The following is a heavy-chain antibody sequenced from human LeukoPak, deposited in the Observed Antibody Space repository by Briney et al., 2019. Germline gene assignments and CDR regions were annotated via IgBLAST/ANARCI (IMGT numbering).Heavy chain of an antibody. V-gene: IGHV3-23*01. CDR2: FSGSGGNT. J-gene: IGHJ4*02. CDR3: AKAMGATLFDY. D-gene: IGHD1-26*01. CDR1: GFTFSSYA. Sequence: TGGSLRLSCAASGFTFSSYAMSWVRQAPGKGLEWVSTFSGSGGNTYYADSVKGRFTISRDNSKNTLYLQMNSLRAEDTAVYYCAKAMGATLFDYWGQGTLVTVSS.